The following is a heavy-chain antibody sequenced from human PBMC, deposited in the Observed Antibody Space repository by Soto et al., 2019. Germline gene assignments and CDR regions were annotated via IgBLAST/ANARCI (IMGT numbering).Heavy chain of an antibody. D-gene: IGHD2-21*02. J-gene: IGHJ5*02. CDR3: ARHPSDFWFDP. CDR2: IYYSGST. V-gene: IGHV4-39*01. CDR1: GGSISSSSYF. Sequence: QLQLQESGPGLVKPSETLSLTCSVSGGSISSSSYFWGWIRQPPGKGLEWIGSIYYSGSTYYNPSPKTRVSVSVDTSKNQFSLKPSSVTAADTAVYYCARHPSDFWFDPWGQGTLVTVSS.